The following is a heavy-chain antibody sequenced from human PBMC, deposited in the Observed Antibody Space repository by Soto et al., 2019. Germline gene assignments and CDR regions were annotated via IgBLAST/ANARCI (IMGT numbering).Heavy chain of an antibody. CDR2: ISGNGVTT. CDR3: ASRHPYCSSTTCYDP. V-gene: IGHV3-23*01. CDR1: GFIFRSYA. Sequence: GGSLRLSCAASGFIFRSYAMNWVRQTPGKGLEWVSGISGNGVTTYYADSGKGRFTISRDNSENTLYLQMNSLRAEDTALYFCASRHPYCSSTTCYDPWGQGTLVTVSS. J-gene: IGHJ5*02. D-gene: IGHD2-2*01.